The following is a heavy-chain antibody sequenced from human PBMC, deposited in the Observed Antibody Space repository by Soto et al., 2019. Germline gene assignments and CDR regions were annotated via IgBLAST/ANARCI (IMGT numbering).Heavy chain of an antibody. Sequence: EVPLLESGGGLVQPGGSLRLSCAASGFTFSSYAMSRVRQAPGKGLEWVSDISGSGGITYYADSVKGRFTISRDNSKNTLYLQMNSLRAEDTAVYYCAKSAMVRGGGWFDPWGQGTLVTVSS. CDR2: ISGSGGIT. CDR3: AKSAMVRGGGWFDP. J-gene: IGHJ5*02. D-gene: IGHD3-10*01. CDR1: GFTFSSYA. V-gene: IGHV3-23*01.